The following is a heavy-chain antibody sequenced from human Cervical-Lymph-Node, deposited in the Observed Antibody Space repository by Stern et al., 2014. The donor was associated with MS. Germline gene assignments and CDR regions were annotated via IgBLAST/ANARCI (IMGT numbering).Heavy chain of an antibody. CDR3: AREDRPMLPVFAY. J-gene: IGHJ4*02. CDR2: ISPMFGTA. D-gene: IGHD3-10*02. V-gene: IGHV1-69*01. CDR1: GGSFSNYA. Sequence: QVQLMQSGAEVKKPGSSVTVSCKASGGSFSNYAMNWVRQAPGQGLEWIGAISPMFGTANYAQRFQGRVTITADESTTTVYLELRTLRSEDTAVYYCAREDRPMLPVFAYWGREPWSPSPQ.